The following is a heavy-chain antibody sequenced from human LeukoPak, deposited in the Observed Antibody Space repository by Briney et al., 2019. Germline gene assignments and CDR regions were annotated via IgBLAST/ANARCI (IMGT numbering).Heavy chain of an antibody. Sequence: SETLSLTCTVSGGSISSSRYYWGWIRQPPGKGLEWIGSIYYSGSTYYNPSLKSRVTISVDTSKNQFSLKLSSVTAADTAEYYCARANDYGDYDWFDPWGQGTLVTVSS. CDR2: IYYSGST. D-gene: IGHD4-17*01. V-gene: IGHV4-39*01. CDR1: GGSISSSRYY. J-gene: IGHJ5*02. CDR3: ARANDYGDYDWFDP.